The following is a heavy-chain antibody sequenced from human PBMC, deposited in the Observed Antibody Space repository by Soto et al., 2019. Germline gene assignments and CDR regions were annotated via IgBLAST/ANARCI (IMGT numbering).Heavy chain of an antibody. Sequence: QVQLQQWGAGLLKPSETLSLTCAVSRGSFSGYYWSWVRHFPGKGLEWIGEIIHTGSTNYNPSLKSRVTMSIDTSKEEISLKLSSVTAADTAVYYCARVGQPPSDYWGQGTLVTVSS. V-gene: IGHV4-34*12. CDR3: ARVGQPPSDY. CDR2: IIHTGST. CDR1: RGSFSGYY. J-gene: IGHJ4*02. D-gene: IGHD2-2*01.